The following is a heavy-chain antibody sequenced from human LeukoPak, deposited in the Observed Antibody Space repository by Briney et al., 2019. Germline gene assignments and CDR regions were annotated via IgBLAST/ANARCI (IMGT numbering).Heavy chain of an antibody. V-gene: IGHV3-30*04. D-gene: IGHD6-19*01. Sequence: GGSLRLSCAASGFTFISYDMHWVRQAPGKGLEWVAVISYDGNNKYYADSVKGRFTISRDNAKNSLYLKMNSLRVEDTAVYYCAAALAIAVGGTTPGDYWGQGTLVTVSS. CDR2: ISYDGNNK. CDR1: GFTFISYD. CDR3: AAALAIAVGGTTPGDY. J-gene: IGHJ4*02.